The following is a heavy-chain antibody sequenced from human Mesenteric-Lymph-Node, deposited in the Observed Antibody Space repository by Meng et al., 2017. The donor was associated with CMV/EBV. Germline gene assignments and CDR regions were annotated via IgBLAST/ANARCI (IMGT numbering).Heavy chain of an antibody. J-gene: IGHJ3*02. D-gene: IGHD2-2*02. CDR3: ASGEGYCSGANCYMAAFDI. V-gene: IGHV4-39*07. CDR1: GGSVSSGSYY. CDR2: VYYSGNI. Sequence: SETLSLTCTVSGGSVSSGSYYWSWIRQPPGKGLEWIGSVYYSGNIYYSPSLKSRIIILVDTSKSQFSLNLTSVTAADTAVYYCASGEGYCSGANCYMAAFDIWGQGTMVTVSS.